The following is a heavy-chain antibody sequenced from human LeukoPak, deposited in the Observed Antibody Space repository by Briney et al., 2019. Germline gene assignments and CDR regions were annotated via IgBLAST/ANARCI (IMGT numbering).Heavy chain of an antibody. V-gene: IGHV3-30*18. Sequence: GGSLRLSCAASGFTFSSYGMHWVRQAPGKGLEWVAVISYDGSNKYYADSVKGRFTISRDNSKNTLYLQMNSMRAEDTAVYYCEKDLYVGPLGQGTLVTVSS. J-gene: IGHJ5*02. CDR3: EKDLYVGP. D-gene: IGHD3-16*01. CDR2: ISYDGSNK. CDR1: GFTFSSYG.